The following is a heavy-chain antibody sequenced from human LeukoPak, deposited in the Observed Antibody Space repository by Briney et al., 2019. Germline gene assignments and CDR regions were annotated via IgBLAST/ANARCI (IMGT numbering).Heavy chain of an antibody. CDR2: IYPGDSDT. V-gene: IGHV5-51*01. D-gene: IGHD3-10*01. J-gene: IGHJ4*02. CDR3: ARRSTYGSGTNYLFDY. CDR1: GYSFTTYW. Sequence: GESLKISCKGSGYSFTTYWIGWVRQMPGKGLEWMGIIYPGDSDTRYSPSFQGQITISADKSISTAYLQWSSLKASDTAMYYCARRSTYGSGTNYLFDYWGQGTLVTVSS.